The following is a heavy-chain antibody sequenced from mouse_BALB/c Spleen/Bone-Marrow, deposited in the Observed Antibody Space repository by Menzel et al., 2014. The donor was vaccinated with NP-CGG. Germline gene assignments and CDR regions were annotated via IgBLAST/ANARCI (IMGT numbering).Heavy chain of an antibody. D-gene: IGHD4-1*01. Sequence: EVQLVESGGGLVQTGGSRELSCAASGFTFSDYGMAWVRQAPGKGPEWVAFISNLAYSISYADTVTGRFTISRENVKNTLYLEMSSLRSEDTAMYYCARDLDGTGVFDCWGPGTTLTAPS. CDR3: ARDLDGTGVFDC. J-gene: IGHJ2*01. CDR2: ISNLAYSI. CDR1: GFTFSDYG. V-gene: IGHV5-15*02.